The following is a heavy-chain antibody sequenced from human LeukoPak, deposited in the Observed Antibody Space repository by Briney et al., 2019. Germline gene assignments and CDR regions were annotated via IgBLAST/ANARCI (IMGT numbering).Heavy chain of an antibody. V-gene: IGHV3-23*01. CDR1: GFTLSTFG. CDR3: AIKAKGDY. Sequence: PGGSLRLSCAASGFTLSTFGMSWVRQVPGKGLEWVSAISGGGDSTFYADSVKGRFTISRDNSKNTLYLQMNSLRAEDTAVYYCAIKAKGDYWGQGTLVTVSS. J-gene: IGHJ4*02. D-gene: IGHD3-10*01. CDR2: ISGGGDST.